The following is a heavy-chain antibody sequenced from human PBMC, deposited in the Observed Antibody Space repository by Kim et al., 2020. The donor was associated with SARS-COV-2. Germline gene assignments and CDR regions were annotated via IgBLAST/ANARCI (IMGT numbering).Heavy chain of an antibody. D-gene: IGHD5-18*01. V-gene: IGHV3-53*04. CDR3: ASRGYSYGGFKDY. Sequence: YTEPGKGRLTISRHHSKNPLYLQMNSLRAEDTAVYYCASRGYSYGGFKDYWGQGTLVTVSS. J-gene: IGHJ4*02.